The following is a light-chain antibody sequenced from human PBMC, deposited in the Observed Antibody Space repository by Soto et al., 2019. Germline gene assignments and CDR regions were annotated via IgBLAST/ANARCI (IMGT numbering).Light chain of an antibody. Sequence: DIQLTQSPSTLSASVGDRVTITCRASQTISSWLAWYQQKPGKASNLLIYKTSNLESGVPSRFNGSGSGTEFTLTISSLQPDDFATYYCQYYNDYCWTFGQGTKVEIK. J-gene: IGKJ1*01. V-gene: IGKV1-5*03. CDR3: QYYNDYCWT. CDR1: QTISSW. CDR2: KTS.